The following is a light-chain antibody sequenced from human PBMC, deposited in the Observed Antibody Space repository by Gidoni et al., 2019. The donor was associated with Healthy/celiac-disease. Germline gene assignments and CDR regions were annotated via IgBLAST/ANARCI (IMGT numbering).Light chain of an antibody. J-gene: IGKJ4*01. Sequence: EIVLTQSPATLSLSPGERATLSSRASQSVSSYLSWYQQKPGQAPRLLIYDASNRATGIPARFSGSGSGTDFTLTISSREPEDFAVYYCQQRSNWPPITFGGGTKVEIK. V-gene: IGKV3-11*01. CDR2: DAS. CDR3: QQRSNWPPIT. CDR1: QSVSSY.